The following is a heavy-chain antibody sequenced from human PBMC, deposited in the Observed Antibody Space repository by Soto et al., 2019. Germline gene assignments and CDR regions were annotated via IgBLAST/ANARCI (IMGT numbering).Heavy chain of an antibody. J-gene: IGHJ6*02. CDR1: GFTFSSYA. D-gene: IGHD3-3*01. CDR3: VKDRRFLEWFRTHYYYYGMDV. CDR2: ISSNGGST. Sequence: GGSLRLSCSASGFTFSSYAMHWVRQAPGKGLEYVSAISSNGGSTYYADSVKGRFTISRDNSKNTLYLQMSSLRAEDTAVYYCVKDRRFLEWFRTHYYYYGMDVWGQGTTVTVSS. V-gene: IGHV3-64D*08.